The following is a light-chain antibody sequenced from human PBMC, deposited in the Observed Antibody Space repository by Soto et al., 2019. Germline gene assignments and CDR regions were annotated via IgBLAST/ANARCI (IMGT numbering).Light chain of an antibody. V-gene: IGLV2-14*01. CDR3: CSYTTSSLYV. Sequence: QSVLTQPASVSGSLGQSITISCTGTSSNYVSWYQQHPGKAPKLMIYDVSDRPSGVSNRFSGSKSGNTASLTISGLQAEDEADYYCCSYTTSSLYVFATGTKLTVL. J-gene: IGLJ1*01. CDR1: SSNY. CDR2: DVS.